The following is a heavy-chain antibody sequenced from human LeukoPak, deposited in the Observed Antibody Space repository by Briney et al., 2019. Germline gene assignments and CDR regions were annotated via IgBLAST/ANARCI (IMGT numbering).Heavy chain of an antibody. CDR2: ISRNGGST. CDR1: GFNFSSDV. CDR3: ARDGSYYDSSGYYQTDAFDI. J-gene: IGHJ3*02. V-gene: IGHV3-64*01. D-gene: IGHD3-22*01. Sequence: GGSLRLSCPASGFNFSSDVMHWVRQAPGKGLDYVSAISRNGGSTSHANSVKGRFTISRDNSKNTLYLQMNSLRAEDTAVYYCARDGSYYDSSGYYQTDAFDIWGQGTMVTVSS.